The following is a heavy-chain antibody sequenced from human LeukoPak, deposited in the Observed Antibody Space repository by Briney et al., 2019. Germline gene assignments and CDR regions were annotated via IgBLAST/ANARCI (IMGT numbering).Heavy chain of an antibody. J-gene: IGHJ6*02. V-gene: IGHV1-18*01. CDR2: ISAYKGNT. Sequence: ASVKVSCKASGYTFTNYGISWVRQAPGQGLEWMGWISAYKGNTNYAQNLQGRVTMTTDTSTSTAYMELRSLRSDDTAVYYCARERKDVLRFLEWPSAMDVWGQGTTVTVSS. CDR3: ARERKDVLRFLEWPSAMDV. D-gene: IGHD3-3*01. CDR1: GYTFTNYG.